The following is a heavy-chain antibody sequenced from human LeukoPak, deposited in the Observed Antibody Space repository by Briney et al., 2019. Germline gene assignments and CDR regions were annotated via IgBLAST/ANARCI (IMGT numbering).Heavy chain of an antibody. Sequence: PSETLSLTCTVSGGSISSGGYYWSWIRQHPGKGLEWIGYIYYSGSTYYNPSFKSRVTISVDTSKNQFSLKLSSVTAADMAVYYCARVPGGYCSGGSCYAYNWFDPWGQGTLVTVSS. CDR3: ARVPGGYCSGGSCYAYNWFDP. D-gene: IGHD2-15*01. J-gene: IGHJ5*02. CDR1: GGSISSGGYY. V-gene: IGHV4-31*03. CDR2: IYYSGST.